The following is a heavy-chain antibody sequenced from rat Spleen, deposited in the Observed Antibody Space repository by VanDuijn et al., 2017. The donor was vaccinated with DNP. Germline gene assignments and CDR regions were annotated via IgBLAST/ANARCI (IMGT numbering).Heavy chain of an antibody. CDR3: ARWNNYVAY. J-gene: IGHJ3*01. V-gene: IGHV3-3*01. Sequence: EVHLQESGPGLVKPSQSLSLTCSVTGYSITSSFEWNWIRKFPGKKLEWMGYINNAGSTTYNPSLKSRISITRDTSKNQFYLQVNSVTSEDTATYYCARWNNYVAYWGQGTLVTVSS. CDR2: INNAGST. D-gene: IGHD1-10*01. CDR1: GYSITSSFE.